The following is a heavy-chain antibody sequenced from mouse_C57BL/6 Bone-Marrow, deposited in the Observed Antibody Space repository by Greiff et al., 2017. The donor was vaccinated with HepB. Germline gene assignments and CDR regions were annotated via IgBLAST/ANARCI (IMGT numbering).Heavy chain of an antibody. CDR1: GYTFTSYG. CDR3: ARGGLFAY. V-gene: IGHV1-81*01. D-gene: IGHD3-3*01. CDR2: IYPRSGNT. Sequence: VQLMESGAELARPGASVKLSCKASGYTFTSYGISWVKQRTGQGLEWIGEIYPRSGNTYYNEKFKGKATLTADKSSSTAYMELRSLTSEDSAVYFCARGGLFAYWGQGTLVTVSA. J-gene: IGHJ3*01.